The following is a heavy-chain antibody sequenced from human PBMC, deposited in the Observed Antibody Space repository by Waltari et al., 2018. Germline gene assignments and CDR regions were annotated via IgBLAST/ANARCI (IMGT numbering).Heavy chain of an antibody. CDR3: ARPGYGDHARRRYWYFDL. V-gene: IGHV4-38-2*01. Sequence: QVQLQESGPGLVKPSETLSLTCAVSGYSISSGYYWGWIRQPPGKGLEWIWSIYPRGSTSYNPSRKSLVTISVDTSKTQFSLQLRSVTAADTAVYYCARPGYGDHARRRYWYFDLWGRGTLVTVSS. D-gene: IGHD4-17*01. J-gene: IGHJ2*01. CDR2: IYPRGST. CDR1: GYSISSGYY.